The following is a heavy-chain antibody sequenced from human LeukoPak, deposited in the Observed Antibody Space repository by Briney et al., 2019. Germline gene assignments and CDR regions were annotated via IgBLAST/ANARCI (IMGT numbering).Heavy chain of an antibody. J-gene: IGHJ5*02. CDR2: ISSSGSTI. CDR3: ASLGIVGVYWFDP. V-gene: IGHV3-48*03. D-gene: IGHD1-26*01. Sequence: GGSLRLSCEASGFTFSSYEMNWVRQAPGKGLEWVSYISSSGSTIYYADSVKGRFIISRDNAKNSLYMQMHSLRAEDTAVYYCASLGIVGVYWFDPWGQGTLVTVSS. CDR1: GFTFSSYE.